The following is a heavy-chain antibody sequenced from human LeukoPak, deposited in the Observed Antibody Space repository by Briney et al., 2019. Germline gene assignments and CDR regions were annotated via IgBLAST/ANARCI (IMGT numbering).Heavy chain of an antibody. CDR2: IYSGGTT. V-gene: IGHV3-53*01. J-gene: IGHJ4*02. Sequence: GGSLRLSCEASGFTFSTYAMSWVRQAPGKSLEWVSVIYSGGTTYYADSVKGRFTISRDISKNTLSLQMNSLRAEDTAVYYCARGRRDGYNLGYWGQGTLVAVSS. D-gene: IGHD5-24*01. CDR1: GFTFSTYA. CDR3: ARGRRDGYNLGY.